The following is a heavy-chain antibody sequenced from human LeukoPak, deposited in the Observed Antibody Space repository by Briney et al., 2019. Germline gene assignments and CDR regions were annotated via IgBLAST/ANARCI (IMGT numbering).Heavy chain of an antibody. V-gene: IGHV4-61*02. Sequence: SQTLSLTCTVSGGSISSGSYYWSWIRQPAGKGLERIGRIYTSGSTNYNPSLKIRLTISVDTSKNQFSLKLSSVTAADTAVYYCARVGRELYFDYWGQGTLVTVSS. D-gene: IGHD1-26*01. CDR1: GGSISSGSYY. J-gene: IGHJ4*02. CDR2: IYTSGST. CDR3: ARVGRELYFDY.